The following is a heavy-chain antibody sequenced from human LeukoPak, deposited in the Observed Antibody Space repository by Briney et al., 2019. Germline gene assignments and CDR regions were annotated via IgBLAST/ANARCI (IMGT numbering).Heavy chain of an antibody. CDR1: GGSISSSSYY. CDR2: IYYSGST. CDR3: ARDKGPYYYGSGNEYYMDV. V-gene: IGHV4-39*07. J-gene: IGHJ6*03. D-gene: IGHD3-10*01. Sequence: PSETLSLTCTVSGGSISSSSYYWGWIRQPPGKGLEWIGSIYYSGSTYYNPSLKSRVTISVDTSKNQFSLKLSSVTAADTAVYYCARDKGPYYYGSGNEYYMDVWGKGTTVTVSS.